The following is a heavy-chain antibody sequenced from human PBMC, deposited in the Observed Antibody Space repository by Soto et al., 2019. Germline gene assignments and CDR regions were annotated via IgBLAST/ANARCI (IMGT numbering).Heavy chain of an antibody. J-gene: IGHJ3*02. V-gene: IGHV4-59*01. CDR3: ARLWGGAFDI. Sequence: QVQLQESGPGLVKPSETLSLTCTVSGGCISSYYWSWIRQRPGKGLEWIGYIYYSGSTNYNPSLKSRVTISVDTSKNQFSLKLSSVAAADTAVYYCARLWGGAFDIWGQGTMVTVSS. D-gene: IGHD3-10*01. CDR1: GGCISSYY. CDR2: IYYSGST.